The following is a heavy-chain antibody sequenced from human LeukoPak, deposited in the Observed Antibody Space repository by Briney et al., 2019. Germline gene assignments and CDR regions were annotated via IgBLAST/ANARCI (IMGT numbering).Heavy chain of an antibody. CDR3: AKPLYGSGSRRPWDAFDI. D-gene: IGHD3-10*01. CDR1: GFTFDDYA. Sequence: PGGSLRLSCAASGFTFDDYAMHWVRQAPGKGLEWVSGISWNSGSIGYADSVKGRFTISRDNAKNSLYLQMNSLRAEDTALYYCAKPLYGSGSRRPWDAFDIWGQGTMVTVSS. CDR2: ISWNSGSI. J-gene: IGHJ3*02. V-gene: IGHV3-9*01.